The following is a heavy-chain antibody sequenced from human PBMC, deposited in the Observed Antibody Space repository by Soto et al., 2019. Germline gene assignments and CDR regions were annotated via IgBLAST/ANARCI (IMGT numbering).Heavy chain of an antibody. D-gene: IGHD2-15*01. J-gene: IGHJ6*02. CDR1: GFTFSSYA. CDR2: ISYDGSNK. V-gene: IGHV3-30-3*01. Sequence: QVQLVESGGGVVQPGRSLRLSCAASGFTFSSYAMHWVRQAPGKGLEWVAVISYDGSNKYYADSVKGLFTISRDNSKNTLYLQMNSLRAEDTAVYYCARAGCDGGSCYTLVGLRYGMDVWGQGTTVTVSS. CDR3: ARAGCDGGSCYTLVGLRYGMDV.